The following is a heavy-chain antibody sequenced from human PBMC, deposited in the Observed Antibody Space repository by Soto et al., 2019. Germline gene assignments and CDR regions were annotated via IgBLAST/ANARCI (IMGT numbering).Heavy chain of an antibody. CDR1: GFTFSSYA. V-gene: IGHV3-30-3*01. Sequence: SLRLSCAASGFTFSSYAMHWVRQAPGKGLEWVAVISYDGSNKYYADSVKGRFTISRDNSKNTLYLQMNSLRAEDTAVYYCARDLATDRYYFDYWGQGTLVTVSS. CDR3: ARDLATDRYYFDY. CDR2: ISYDGSNK. J-gene: IGHJ4*02. D-gene: IGHD5-12*01.